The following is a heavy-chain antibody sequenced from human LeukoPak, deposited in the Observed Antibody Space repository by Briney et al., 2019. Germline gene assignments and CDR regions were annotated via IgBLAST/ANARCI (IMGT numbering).Heavy chain of an antibody. CDR3: ARGMTTVTHYYYGMDV. V-gene: IGHV1-8*01. CDR1: GYTFTSYD. J-gene: IGHJ6*02. Sequence: ASVKVSCKASGYTFTSYDINWVRQATGQGLEWMGWMNPSSGNTGYAQKFQGRVTMTRNTSISTAYMELSSLRSEDTAVYYCARGMTTVTHYYYGMDVWGQGTTVTVSS. CDR2: MNPSSGNT. D-gene: IGHD4-17*01.